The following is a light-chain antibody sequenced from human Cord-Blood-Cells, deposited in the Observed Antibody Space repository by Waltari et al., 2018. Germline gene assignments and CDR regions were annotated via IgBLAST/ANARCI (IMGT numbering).Light chain of an antibody. CDR2: EGS. CDR3: CSYAGSSTFDVV. CDR1: RSDVGSYNL. Sequence: QSALTQPASVSGSPGQSITISCPGTRSDVGSYNLFSWYQQHPGKAPKLMIYEGSKRPSGVSNRFSGSKSGNTASLTISGLQAEDEADYYCCSYAGSSTFDVVFGGGTKLTVL. V-gene: IGLV2-23*03. J-gene: IGLJ2*01.